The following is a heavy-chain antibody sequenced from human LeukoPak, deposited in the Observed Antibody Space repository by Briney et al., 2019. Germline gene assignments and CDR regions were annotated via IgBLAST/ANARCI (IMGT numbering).Heavy chain of an antibody. CDR3: ARGQLALSRSAYPMDV. V-gene: IGHV1-18*01. J-gene: IGHJ6*03. Sequence: ASVKVSCKASGYTFTSYGISWVRQAPGQGLEWMGWISAYNGNTNYAQKLQGRVTMTTDTSTSTAYMELRSLRSDDTAVYYCARGQLALSRSAYPMDVWGKGTTVTISS. CDR1: GYTFTSYG. CDR2: ISAYNGNT. D-gene: IGHD6-13*01.